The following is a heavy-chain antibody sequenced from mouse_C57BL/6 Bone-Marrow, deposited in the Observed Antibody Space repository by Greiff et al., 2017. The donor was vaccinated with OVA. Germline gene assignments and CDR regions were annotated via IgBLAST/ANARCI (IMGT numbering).Heavy chain of an antibody. J-gene: IGHJ1*03. Sequence: EVQRVESGPGLVKPSQSLSLTCSVTGYSITSGYYWNWIRQFPGNKLEWMGYISYDGSNNYNPSLKNRISITRDTSKNQFFLKLNSVTTEDTATYYCARYGNDWYFDVWGTGTTVTVSS. CDR1: GYSITSGYY. D-gene: IGHD2-1*01. CDR3: ARYGNDWYFDV. V-gene: IGHV3-6*01. CDR2: ISYDGSN.